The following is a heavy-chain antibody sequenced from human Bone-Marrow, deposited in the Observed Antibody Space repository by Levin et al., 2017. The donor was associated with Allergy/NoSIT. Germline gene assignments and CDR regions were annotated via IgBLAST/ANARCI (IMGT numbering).Heavy chain of an antibody. CDR1: GFTFSSYA. Sequence: LSLTCAASGFTFSSYAMHWVRQAPGKGLEWVAVISYDGSNKYYADSVKGRFTISRDNSKNTLYLQMNSLRAEDTAVYYCARGTLDLVPAFDIWGQGTMVTVSS. CDR3: ARGTLDLVPAFDI. D-gene: IGHD6-13*01. CDR2: ISYDGSNK. V-gene: IGHV3-30-3*01. J-gene: IGHJ3*02.